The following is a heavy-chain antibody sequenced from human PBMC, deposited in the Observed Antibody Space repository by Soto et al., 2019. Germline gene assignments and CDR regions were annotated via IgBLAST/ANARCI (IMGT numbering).Heavy chain of an antibody. D-gene: IGHD1-1*01. CDR3: ARVPWNQQLGFDY. CDR1: GYTFATYG. Sequence: ASGKVSCKASGYTFATYGISWVRQAPGQGLEWMGWISPYNGDTKYAQKLQDRVTMTTDTSTDTAYLELRSLRSEDTAFYYCARVPWNQQLGFDYWGQGTLVTVSS. J-gene: IGHJ4*02. V-gene: IGHV1-18*01. CDR2: ISPYNGDT.